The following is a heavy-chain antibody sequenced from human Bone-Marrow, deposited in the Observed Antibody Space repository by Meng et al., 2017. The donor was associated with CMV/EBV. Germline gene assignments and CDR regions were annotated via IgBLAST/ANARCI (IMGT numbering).Heavy chain of an antibody. CDR1: GVSFSGYY. D-gene: IGHD6-19*01. Sequence: SETLSLTCAVYGVSFSGYYWSWIRQPPGKGLEWIGEINHRGSTNYNPSLKSRITISVDTSKNQFSLKLSSVTAADTAVYYCARLYSGWSGWFDPWGQGTLVTVSS. CDR2: INHRGST. J-gene: IGHJ5*02. V-gene: IGHV4-34*01. CDR3: ARLYSGWSGWFDP.